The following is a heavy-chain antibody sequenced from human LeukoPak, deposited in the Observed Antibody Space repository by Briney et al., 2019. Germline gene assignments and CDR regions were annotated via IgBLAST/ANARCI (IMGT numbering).Heavy chain of an antibody. CDR3: ARAQQQLARSYYYYYYMDV. D-gene: IGHD6-13*01. J-gene: IGHJ6*03. V-gene: IGHV1-46*01. CDR1: GYTFTSYY. CDR2: INPSGGST. Sequence: ASVKVSCKASGYTFTSYYMHWVRQAPGQGLEWMGIINPSGGSTSYAQKFQGRVTMTRDTSISTAYMELSRLRSDDTAVYYCARAQQQLARSYYYYYYMDVWGKGTTVTVSS.